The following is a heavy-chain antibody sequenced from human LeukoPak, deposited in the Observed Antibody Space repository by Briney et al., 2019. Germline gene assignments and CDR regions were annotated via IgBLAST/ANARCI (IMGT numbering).Heavy chain of an antibody. V-gene: IGHV3-30*04. Sequence: GGSLRLSCAASGFTFGSYAMHWVRQAPGKGLEWVAVISYDGSNKYYADSVKGRFTISRDNSKNTLYLQMNSLRAEDTAVYYCARAYYYYYYMDVWGKGTTVTVSS. CDR1: GFTFGSYA. CDR2: ISYDGSNK. J-gene: IGHJ6*03. CDR3: ARAYYYYYYMDV.